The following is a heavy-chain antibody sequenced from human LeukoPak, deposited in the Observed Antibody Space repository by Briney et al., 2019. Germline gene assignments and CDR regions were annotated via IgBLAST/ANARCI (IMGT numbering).Heavy chain of an antibody. J-gene: IGHJ5*02. V-gene: IGHV1-69*13. CDR2: IIPIFGTA. Sequence: SVKVSCKASGCTFISYAINWVRQPPGQGLEWMGGIIPIFGTANSAQKFQGRVTITADESTSTAYMELSSLRSEDTAVYYCARGYCSGGSCFGFDPWGQGTLVTVSS. CDR1: GCTFISYA. D-gene: IGHD2-15*01. CDR3: ARGYCSGGSCFGFDP.